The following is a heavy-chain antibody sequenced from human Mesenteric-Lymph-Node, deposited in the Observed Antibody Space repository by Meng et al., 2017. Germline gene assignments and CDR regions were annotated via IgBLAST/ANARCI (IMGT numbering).Heavy chain of an antibody. CDR3: ATLDYGGNFIDY. J-gene: IGHJ4*02. CDR1: GYTFTSYG. D-gene: IGHD4-23*01. V-gene: IGHV1-24*01. Sequence: VQLVSSGAEVKNPGPPVMVSCKASGYTFTSYGISWVRQAPGKGLEWMGGFDPEDGETIYAQKFQGRVTMTEDTSTDTAYMELSSLRSEDTAVYYCATLDYGGNFIDYWGQGTLVTVSS. CDR2: FDPEDGET.